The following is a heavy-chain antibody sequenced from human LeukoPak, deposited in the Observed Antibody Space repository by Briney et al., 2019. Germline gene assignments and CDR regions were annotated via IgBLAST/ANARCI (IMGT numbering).Heavy chain of an antibody. Sequence: GGSLRLSCAASGFTFDDYTMHWVRQAPGKGLEWVSFIYSGGNTHYSDSVKGRFTISRDNSKNTLYLQMNSLRAEDTAVYYCARRAGECSHPYDYWGQGTLVTVSS. D-gene: IGHD2-21*01. CDR3: ARRAGECSHPYDY. V-gene: IGHV3-53*01. J-gene: IGHJ4*02. CDR1: GFTFDDYT. CDR2: IYSGGNT.